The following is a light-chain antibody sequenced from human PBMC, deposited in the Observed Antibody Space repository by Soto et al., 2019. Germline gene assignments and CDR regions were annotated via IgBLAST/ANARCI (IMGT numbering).Light chain of an antibody. V-gene: IGKV3D-15*01. Sequence: EVVLTQSPGTLSLSPGERATLSCRASQSVSSSYLAWYQQKPGQAPRLLIYGASTRATDVPDRFSGSGSGTEFTLTISSLQSEDFAVYYCQQYNNWPRWTFGQGTKVDIK. CDR1: QSVSSSY. CDR2: GAS. J-gene: IGKJ1*01. CDR3: QQYNNWPRWT.